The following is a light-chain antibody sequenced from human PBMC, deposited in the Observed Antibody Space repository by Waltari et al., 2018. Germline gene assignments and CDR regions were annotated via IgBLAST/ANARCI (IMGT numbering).Light chain of an antibody. CDR3: QQSYSPRT. Sequence: DFQMTQSPSSLSASVGDRVTITCRTSQSISNYLNWYQQKPGKAPNLLFYAASSLQSGVPSRFGGSAAAADFTLTSSSLQPEDFATYCCQQSYSPRTFGGGTKVEIK. CDR1: QSISNY. CDR2: AAS. J-gene: IGKJ4*02. V-gene: IGKV1-39*01.